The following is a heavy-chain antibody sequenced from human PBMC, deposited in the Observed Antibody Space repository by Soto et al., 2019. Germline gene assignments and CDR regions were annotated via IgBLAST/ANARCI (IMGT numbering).Heavy chain of an antibody. D-gene: IGHD3-22*01. CDR1: GGSVTLTSYY. J-gene: IGHJ6*02. CDR3: AAYYRSGYSVLGPRYYYGMDV. Sequence: SETLSLTCSVSGGSVTLTSYYWGWIRQPPGKGLEWIGNVYYSGSTNYNPSLKSRVTISVDTSKNQFSLSLKSVTAADTAMYYCAAYYRSGYSVLGPRYYYGMDVWGQGATVTVSS. CDR2: VYYSGST. V-gene: IGHV4-39*01.